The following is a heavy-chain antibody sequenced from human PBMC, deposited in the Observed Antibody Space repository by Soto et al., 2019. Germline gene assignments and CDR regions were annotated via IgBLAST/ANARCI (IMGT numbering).Heavy chain of an antibody. D-gene: IGHD6-6*01. CDR1: GFTFSNYW. J-gene: IGHJ4*02. CDR3: AKARTRYSSSSFDY. CDR2: ISGSGAST. Sequence: GGSLRLSCTASGFTFSNYWLTWVRQAPGKGLEWVSVISGSGASTFYADSVKGRFTISRDNSKNTLYLQMNSLRAEDTAVYYCAKARTRYSSSSFDYWGQGTLVTVSS. V-gene: IGHV3-23*01.